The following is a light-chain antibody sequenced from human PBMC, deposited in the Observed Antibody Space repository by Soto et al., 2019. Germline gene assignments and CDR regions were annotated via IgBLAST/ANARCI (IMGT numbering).Light chain of an antibody. J-gene: IGKJ3*01. CDR2: GAS. Sequence: VLTQSPDTLSLSPGERATLSCRASERISSNFLAWYQQRPGQAPRLLIYGASTRASGIPDRFSGSGSGTDFALTISRLEPEDFAVCYCPQYGTSPFTFGPGTTVEIK. V-gene: IGKV3-20*01. CDR1: ERISSNF. CDR3: PQYGTSPFT.